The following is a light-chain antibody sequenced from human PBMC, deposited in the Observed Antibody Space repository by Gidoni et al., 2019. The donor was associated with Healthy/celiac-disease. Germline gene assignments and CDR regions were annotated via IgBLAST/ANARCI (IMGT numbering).Light chain of an antibody. CDR1: QGISSY. V-gene: IGKV1-8*01. J-gene: IGKJ4*01. CDR2: AAS. CDR3: QQYYSYPLT. Sequence: AIRLTQSPSSLSASTGDRVTITCRASQGISSYLAWYQPKPGKAPKLLIYAASTLQSGVPSRFSGSGSGTDFTLTISCLQSEDFATYYCQQYYSYPLTFGGGTKVEIK.